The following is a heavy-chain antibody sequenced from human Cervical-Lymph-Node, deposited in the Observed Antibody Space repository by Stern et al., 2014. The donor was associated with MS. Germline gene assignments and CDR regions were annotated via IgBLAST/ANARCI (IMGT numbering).Heavy chain of an antibody. CDR1: GYTFTSYW. V-gene: IGHV5-51*01. CDR2: IFPGGSDI. Sequence: VQLVQSGPEVKRPGESLKISCQASGYTFTSYWIGWVRQMPGKGLEWIAIIFPGGSDIRYSPSFKGQVTTSADKSSSTAYLQWNNRKASDTAIYYCARQRYFDYWGQGTLVTVSS. J-gene: IGHJ4*02. CDR3: ARQRYFDY.